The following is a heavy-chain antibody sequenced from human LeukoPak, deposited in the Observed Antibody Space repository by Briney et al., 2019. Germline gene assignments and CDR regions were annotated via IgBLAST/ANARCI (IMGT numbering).Heavy chain of an antibody. J-gene: IGHJ6*02. CDR2: IQSKIDGGTT. CDR3: AAGGRV. CDR1: GFIFSDHW. D-gene: IGHD3-10*01. V-gene: IGHV3-15*01. Sequence: GGSLRLSCAASGFIFSDHWMHWVRQAPGKGLEWVGRIQSKIDGGTTEYAAPVKGRFTISRDDSTNTLYLQMNSLKTEDTGVYYCAAGGRVWGQGTTVTVSS.